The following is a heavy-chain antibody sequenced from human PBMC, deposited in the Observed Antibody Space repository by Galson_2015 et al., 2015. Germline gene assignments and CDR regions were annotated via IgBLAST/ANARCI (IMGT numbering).Heavy chain of an antibody. CDR1: GFTFDDYA. J-gene: IGHJ4*02. V-gene: IGHV3-9*01. Sequence: SLRLSCAASGFTFDDYAMHWVRQAPGKGLEWVSGISWNSGSIGYADSVKGRFTISRDNARNSLYLQMNSLRAEDTALYYCAKDNDYGGNSAYFDYWGQGTLVTVSS. CDR2: ISWNSGSI. CDR3: AKDNDYGGNSAYFDY. D-gene: IGHD4-23*01.